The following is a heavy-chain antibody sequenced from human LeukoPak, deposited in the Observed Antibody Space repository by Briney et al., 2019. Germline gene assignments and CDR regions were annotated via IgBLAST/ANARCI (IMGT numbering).Heavy chain of an antibody. CDR1: GFTLSSYW. J-gene: IGHJ6*03. CDR3: AGAGQGNYYGSGSYYKPYYYYYYYMDV. CDR2: IKDDGSAK. D-gene: IGHD3-10*01. Sequence: GGSLRLSCAVSGFTLSSYWMTWVRQSPGKGLEWVASIKDDGSAKYYDDSVKGRFTISRDNAKNSLYLQMNSLRAEDTAVYYCAGAGQGNYYGSGSYYKPYYYYYYYMDVWGKGTTVTVSS. V-gene: IGHV3-7*01.